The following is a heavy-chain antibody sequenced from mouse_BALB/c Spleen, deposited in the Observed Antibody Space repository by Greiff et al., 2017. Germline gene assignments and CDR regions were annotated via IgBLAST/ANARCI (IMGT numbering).Heavy chain of an antibody. CDR1: GYTFTSYW. D-gene: IGHD1-2*01. V-gene: IGHV1-69*02. CDR2: IYPSDSYT. J-gene: IGHJ2*01. CDR3: TRGGLRLLDY. Sequence: VQLQQPGAELVRPGASVKLSCKASGYTFTSYWINWVKQRPGQGLEWIGNIYPSDSYTNYNQKFKDKATLTVDKSSSTAYMQLSSPTSEDSAVYYCTRGGLRLLDYWGQGTTLTVSS.